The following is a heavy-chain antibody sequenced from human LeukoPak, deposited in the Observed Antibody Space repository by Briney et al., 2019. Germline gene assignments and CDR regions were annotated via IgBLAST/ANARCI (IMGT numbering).Heavy chain of an antibody. CDR1: GFTFSSYG. Sequence: GGSLRLSCEASGFTFSSYGMHWVRQAPGKGLEWVAFIRYDGSNKYYADSVKGRFTISRDNSKNTLYLQMNSLRAEDTAVYYCAKDRWDYGDDGVAFESWGQGTLVTVSS. CDR2: IRYDGSNK. D-gene: IGHD4-17*01. J-gene: IGHJ4*02. CDR3: AKDRWDYGDDGVAFES. V-gene: IGHV3-30*02.